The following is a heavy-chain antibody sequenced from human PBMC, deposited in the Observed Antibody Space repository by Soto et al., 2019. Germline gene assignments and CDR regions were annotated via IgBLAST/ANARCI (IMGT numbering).Heavy chain of an antibody. Sequence: GGSLRLSCAASGFTFSSYAMSWVRQAPGKGLEWVSAISGSGGSTYYADSVKGRFTISRDNSKNTLYLQMNSLRAEDTAVYYCAKSYSNYYYYDGMDVWGQGTTVTVSS. CDR3: AKSYSNYYYYDGMDV. D-gene: IGHD4-4*01. V-gene: IGHV3-23*01. CDR2: ISGSGGST. CDR1: GFTFSSYA. J-gene: IGHJ6*02.